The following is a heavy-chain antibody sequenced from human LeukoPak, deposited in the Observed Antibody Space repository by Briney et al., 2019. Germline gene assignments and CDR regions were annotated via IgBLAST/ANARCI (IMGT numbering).Heavy chain of an antibody. CDR3: ARARDSSGLDY. D-gene: IGHD3-22*01. V-gene: IGHV3-21*01. CDR1: GFTFSSYS. Sequence: PGGSLRLSCAASGFTFSSYSMNWVRQAPGKGLEWVSSISSSSSYIYYEDSVKGRFTISRDNAKNSLYLQMNSLRAEDTAVYYCARARDSSGLDYWGQGTLVTVSS. CDR2: ISSSSSYI. J-gene: IGHJ4*02.